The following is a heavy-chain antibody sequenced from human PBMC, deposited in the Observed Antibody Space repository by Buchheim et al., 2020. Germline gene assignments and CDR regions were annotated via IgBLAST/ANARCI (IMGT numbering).Heavy chain of an antibody. CDR2: IDHSGST. CDR1: GGPFSGYY. V-gene: IGHV4-34*01. Sequence: QVQLQQWGAGLLKPSETLSLTCAVYGGPFSGYYWSWIRQPPGKGLEWIGEIDHSGSTNYNPSLKSRVTISVDTSKNQFSLKLSSVTAADTAVYYCARDRGYCTNGVCYPSYYYGMDVWGQGTT. J-gene: IGHJ6*02. D-gene: IGHD2-8*01. CDR3: ARDRGYCTNGVCYPSYYYGMDV.